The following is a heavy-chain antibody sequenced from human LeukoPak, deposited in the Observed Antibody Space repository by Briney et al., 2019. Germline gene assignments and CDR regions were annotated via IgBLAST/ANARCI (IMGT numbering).Heavy chain of an antibody. Sequence: SETLSLTCTVSGGSISSSSYYWGWIRQPPGKGLERIGSIYYSGSTYYNPSLKSRVTISVDTSKNQFSLKLSSVTAADTAVYYCARGSRLAPFDPWGQGTLVTVSS. J-gene: IGHJ5*02. CDR2: IYYSGST. CDR1: GGSISSSSYY. D-gene: IGHD2-15*01. V-gene: IGHV4-39*07. CDR3: ARGSRLAPFDP.